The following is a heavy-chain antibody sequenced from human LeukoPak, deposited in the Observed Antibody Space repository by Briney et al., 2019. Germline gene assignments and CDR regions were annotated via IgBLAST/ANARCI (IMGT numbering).Heavy chain of an antibody. CDR3: GSSSYYYYYMDV. CDR1: GFSVSSNY. D-gene: IGHD6-6*01. Sequence: GGSLRLSCAASGFSVSSNYMDWDRQAPGKGLEWVSVIYSGGSTYYADPVKGRFTISRDNSKNTLYLQMNSLRAEDTGVYYCGSSSYYYYYMDVWGKGTTVTVSS. J-gene: IGHJ6*03. V-gene: IGHV3-53*01. CDR2: IYSGGST.